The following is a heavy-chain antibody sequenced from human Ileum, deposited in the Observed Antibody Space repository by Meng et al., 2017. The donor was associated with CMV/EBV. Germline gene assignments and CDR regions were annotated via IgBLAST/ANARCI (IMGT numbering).Heavy chain of an antibody. D-gene: IGHD6-13*01. CDR3: ARDRAIAAGGWFDS. J-gene: IGHJ5*01. V-gene: IGHV4-39*07. CDR2: IYYSGIT. CDR1: GDPITSSPYY. Sequence: GSLRLSCTVSGDPITSSPYYWGWIRQSPGKGLEWIASIYYSGITNYNPSLQSRVTISVDTSKNQVSLKLTSVTAADTAVYYCARDRAIAAGGWFDSWGQGTLVTVSS.